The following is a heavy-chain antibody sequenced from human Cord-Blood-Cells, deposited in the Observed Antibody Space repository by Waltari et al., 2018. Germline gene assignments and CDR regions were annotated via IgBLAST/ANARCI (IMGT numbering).Heavy chain of an antibody. CDR1: GGSISSSSYY. J-gene: IGHJ6*02. D-gene: IGHD3-10*01. V-gene: IGHV4-39*01. CDR2: IYYSGST. CDR3: ASYGSGSSYYYYYGRDV. Sequence: QLQLQASGPGLVKPSETLSLTCTVAGGSISSSSYYWGWFRQPPGKGLEWIESIYYSGSTYYNPALKGPVTISVDTSKNQFSLKLSSVTGADTAVYYCASYGSGSSYYYYYGRDVWGQGTTVTVSS.